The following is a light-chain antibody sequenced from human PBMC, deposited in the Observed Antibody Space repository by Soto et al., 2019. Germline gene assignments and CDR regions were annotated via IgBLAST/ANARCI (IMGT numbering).Light chain of an antibody. V-gene: IGKV1D-16*01. CDR3: QQYNTSPIT. J-gene: IGKJ5*01. CDR1: QGISRW. CDR2: AAS. Sequence: DIQMTQSPSSLSSSVGDRVTITCRSSQGISRWLAWYQQKPEKAPKSLIYAASSWQSGVPSRFSSSRSGTDFTLTIRRLQPEDFANYYCQQYNTSPITFGQGTRVEIK.